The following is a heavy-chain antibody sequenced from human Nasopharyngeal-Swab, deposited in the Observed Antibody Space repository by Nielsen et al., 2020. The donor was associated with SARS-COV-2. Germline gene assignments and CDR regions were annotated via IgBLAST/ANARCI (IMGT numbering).Heavy chain of an antibody. J-gene: IGHJ4*02. V-gene: IGHV3-23*01. Sequence: IRPAPGPGLEWVSAISGSGGSTYYADSVKGRFTISRDNSKNTLYLQMNSLRAEDTAVYYCAKDLTSIAVAGPIIDYWGQGTLVTVSS. D-gene: IGHD6-19*01. CDR2: ISGSGGST. CDR3: AKDLTSIAVAGPIIDY.